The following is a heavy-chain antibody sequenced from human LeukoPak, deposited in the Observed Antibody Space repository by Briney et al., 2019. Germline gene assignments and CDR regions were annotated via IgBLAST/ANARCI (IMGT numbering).Heavy chain of an antibody. CDR3: ARAQLYYDSSGYYAHN. D-gene: IGHD3-22*01. Sequence: ASVKVSCKASGYTFTSYAMHWVRQAPGQRLEWMGWINAGNGNTKYSQKFQGRVTITRGTSASTAYMELSSLRSEDTAVYYCARAQLYYDSSGYYAHNWGQGTLVTVSS. CDR2: INAGNGNT. J-gene: IGHJ4*02. CDR1: GYTFTSYA. V-gene: IGHV1-3*01.